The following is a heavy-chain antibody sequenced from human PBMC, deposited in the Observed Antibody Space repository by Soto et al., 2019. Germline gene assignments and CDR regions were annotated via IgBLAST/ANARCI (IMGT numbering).Heavy chain of an antibody. V-gene: IGHV1-2*02. D-gene: IGHD5-18*01. CDR3: ARVKLDTAMVINWFEP. CDR2: INPNSGGT. Sequence: ASVKISCKASGYTFTGYYMHWVRQAPGQGLEWMGWINPNSGGTNYAQKFQGRVTMTRDTSISTAYMELSRLRSDDTAVYYCARVKLDTAMVINWFEPWGQGTLVTVSS. J-gene: IGHJ5*02. CDR1: GYTFTGYY.